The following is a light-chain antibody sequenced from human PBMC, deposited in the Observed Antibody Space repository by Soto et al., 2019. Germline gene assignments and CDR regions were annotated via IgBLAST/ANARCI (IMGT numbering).Light chain of an antibody. V-gene: IGKV3-15*01. CDR3: QQYNNWPYT. CDR2: AAS. J-gene: IGKJ2*01. Sequence: EIVMTQSPATLSVSPGERATLSCRASQSVSSNLAWYQQKPGQAPRLLIYAASTRATGIPARFSGSGSGTEFTLTISILQSEDFAVYYCQQYNNWPYTFGPGTKLEIK. CDR1: QSVSSN.